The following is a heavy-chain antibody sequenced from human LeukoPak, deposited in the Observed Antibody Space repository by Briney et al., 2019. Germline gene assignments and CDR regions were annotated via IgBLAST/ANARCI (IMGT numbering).Heavy chain of an antibody. Sequence: GGSLRLSCAASGITFSSYWMSWVRQAPGKGLEWVANIKQDGSEKYYVDSVKGRFTISRDNAKNSLYLQMNSLRVGDTAVYYCARAGTTVTTFNYWGQGTLVTVSS. CDR1: GITFSSYW. D-gene: IGHD4-17*01. J-gene: IGHJ4*02. CDR3: ARAGTTVTTFNY. CDR2: IKQDGSEK. V-gene: IGHV3-7*03.